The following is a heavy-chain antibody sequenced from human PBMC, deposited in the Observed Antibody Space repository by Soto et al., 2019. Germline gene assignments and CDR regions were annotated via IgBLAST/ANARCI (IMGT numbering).Heavy chain of an antibody. D-gene: IGHD3-3*01. Sequence: PXESLRLSCAASGFTFSSYWMSWVRQAPGKGLEWVANIKQDGSERYYVDSVKGRFTISRDNAKNSLYLQMNSLRAEDTAVYYCARVDRIFGVVIEGYYYGMDVWGQGTTVTVSS. J-gene: IGHJ6*02. CDR2: IKQDGSER. CDR3: ARVDRIFGVVIEGYYYGMDV. CDR1: GFTFSSYW. V-gene: IGHV3-7*01.